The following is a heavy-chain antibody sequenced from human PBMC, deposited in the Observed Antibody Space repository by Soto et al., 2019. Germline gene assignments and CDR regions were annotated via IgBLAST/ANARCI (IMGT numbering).Heavy chain of an antibody. J-gene: IGHJ6*02. Sequence: QVPLVESGGGVVQPGRSLRLSCAASGFTFSSYAMHWVRQAPGKGLEWVAVISYDGSNKYYADSVKGRFTISRDNSKNTLYLQMNSLRAEDTAVYYCARAWNCSGGSCHYYYYYGMDVWGQGTTVTVSS. CDR2: ISYDGSNK. CDR3: ARAWNCSGGSCHYYYYYGMDV. D-gene: IGHD2-15*01. CDR1: GFTFSSYA. V-gene: IGHV3-30-3*01.